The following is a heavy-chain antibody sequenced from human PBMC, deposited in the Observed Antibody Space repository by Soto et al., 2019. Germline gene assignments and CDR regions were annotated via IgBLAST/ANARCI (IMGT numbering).Heavy chain of an antibody. D-gene: IGHD6-6*01. Sequence: QVQLVESGGGVVQPGRSLRLSCAASGFTFSSYGMHWVRQAPGKGLERVAVIWYDGSNKYYADSVKGRFTISRDNSKNTLYLQMNSLRAEDTAVYYCAGFSIAASGWGQGTLVTVSS. CDR2: IWYDGSNK. V-gene: IGHV3-33*01. CDR3: AGFSIAASG. CDR1: GFTFSSYG. J-gene: IGHJ4*02.